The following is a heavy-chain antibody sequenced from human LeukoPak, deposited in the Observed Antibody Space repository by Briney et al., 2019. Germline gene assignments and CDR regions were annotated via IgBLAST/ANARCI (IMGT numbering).Heavy chain of an antibody. CDR3: AREVYYYDSSGYYPLDY. Sequence: ASVKVSCKASGYTFTGYYMHWVRQAPGQGLEWMGWINPNSGGTNYAQKFQGWVTMTRDTSISTAYMELSRLRSDDTAVYYCAREVYYYDSSGYYPLDYWGLGTLVTVSS. CDR2: INPNSGGT. CDR1: GYTFTGYY. D-gene: IGHD3-22*01. V-gene: IGHV1-2*04. J-gene: IGHJ4*02.